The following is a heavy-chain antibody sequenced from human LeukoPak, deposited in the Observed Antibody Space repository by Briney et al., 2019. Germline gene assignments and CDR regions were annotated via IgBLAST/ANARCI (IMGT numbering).Heavy chain of an antibody. Sequence: PGRSLRLSCAASGFTFSGYAMHWVRQAPGKGLDWVAFISYDGSNKYYADSGKGRFTISRDNSKNTLYLQMNSLRAEDTAVYYCARYSGLGVPDYWGQGTLVTVSS. V-gene: IGHV3-30-3*01. CDR3: ARYSGLGVPDY. CDR1: GFTFSGYA. CDR2: ISYDGSNK. D-gene: IGHD2-21*01. J-gene: IGHJ4*02.